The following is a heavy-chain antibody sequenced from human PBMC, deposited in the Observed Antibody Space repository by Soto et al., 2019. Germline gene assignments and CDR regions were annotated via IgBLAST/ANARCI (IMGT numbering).Heavy chain of an antibody. CDR3: ARKGVAAAGTMSFYYYYYGMDV. Sequence: GASVKVSCKASGGTFSGYSISWVRQAPGEGLEWMGGIIPIFGTANYAQKFQGRVTITADKSTSTAYMELSSLRSEDTAVYYCARKGVAAAGTMSFYYYYYGMDVWGQGTTVTVSS. D-gene: IGHD6-13*01. CDR2: IIPIFGTA. CDR1: GGTFSGYS. V-gene: IGHV1-69*06. J-gene: IGHJ6*02.